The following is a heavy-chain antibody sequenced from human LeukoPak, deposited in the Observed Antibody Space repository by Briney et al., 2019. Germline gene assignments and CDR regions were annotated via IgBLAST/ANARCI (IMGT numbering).Heavy chain of an antibody. CDR3: VRGTNDWTGIDP. CDR2: INPDGSST. V-gene: IGHV3-74*01. Sequence: GGSLRLSCTASGFTFSNYWMHWVRQAPGKGLVWVSRINPDGSSTDYADSVKGRFAISRDNARNTLYLQMNSLRVEDTAIYYCVRGTNDWTGIDPWGQGTLVTVSS. CDR1: GFTFSNYW. D-gene: IGHD2-8*01. J-gene: IGHJ5*02.